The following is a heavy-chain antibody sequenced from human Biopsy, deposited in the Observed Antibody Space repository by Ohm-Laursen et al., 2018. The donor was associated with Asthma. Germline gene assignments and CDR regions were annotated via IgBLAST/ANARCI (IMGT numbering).Heavy chain of an antibody. CDR1: GYTFINYA. V-gene: IGHV1-3*01. Sequence: EASVKVSCKASGYTFINYAIHWVRQAPGHSLEWMGWINAANGNTKYSQKFQGRLTISRDTSAGTAYMDLSSLRSEDTAVYYCARTYFDFLTGQVHDAFAMWGQGTMVTVSS. J-gene: IGHJ3*02. CDR2: INAANGNT. D-gene: IGHD3-9*01. CDR3: ARTYFDFLTGQVHDAFAM.